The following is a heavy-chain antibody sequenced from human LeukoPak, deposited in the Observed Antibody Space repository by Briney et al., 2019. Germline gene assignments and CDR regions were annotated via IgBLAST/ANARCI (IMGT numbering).Heavy chain of an antibody. J-gene: IGHJ5*02. V-gene: IGHV3-30*04. CDR1: GFTFSSYA. Sequence: GGSLRLSCAASGFTFSSYAMHWVRQAPGKGLEWVAVISYDGSNKYYADSVKGRFTISRDNSKNTLYLQMNSLRAEDTAVYYCARGVIVVVPAATFWFDPWGQGTLVTVSS. CDR3: ARGVIVVVPAATFWFDP. D-gene: IGHD2-2*01. CDR2: ISYDGSNK.